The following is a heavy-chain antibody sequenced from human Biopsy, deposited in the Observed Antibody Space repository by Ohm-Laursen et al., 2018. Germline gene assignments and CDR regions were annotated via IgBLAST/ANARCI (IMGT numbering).Heavy chain of an antibody. CDR2: LYTSGDT. CDR3: ATGPKQLTGTSYFES. Sequence: SETLSLTCSVSGGLNSNYYWSWVRQSAGKGLEWIGRLYTSGDTNYNPSLKSRVSVSEDTSRRQFSLRLTSVTAADTAVYYCATGPKQLTGTSYFESWGRGILVTVSS. J-gene: IGHJ4*02. V-gene: IGHV4-4*07. D-gene: IGHD1-7*01. CDR1: GGLNSNYY.